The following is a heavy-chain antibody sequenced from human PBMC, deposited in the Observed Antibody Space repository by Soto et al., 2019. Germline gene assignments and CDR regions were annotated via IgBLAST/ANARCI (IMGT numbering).Heavy chain of an antibody. CDR2: ISGSGGST. CDR1: GFTFSSYA. Sequence: GGSLRLSCAASGFTFSSYAMSWVRQAPGKGLEWVSAISGSGGSTYYADSVKGRFTISRDNSKNTLYLQMNSLRAEDTAVYYCAKNNVVPAAIEYSQHWGQGALVTVPS. J-gene: IGHJ1*01. D-gene: IGHD2-2*01. V-gene: IGHV3-23*01. CDR3: AKNNVVPAAIEYSQH.